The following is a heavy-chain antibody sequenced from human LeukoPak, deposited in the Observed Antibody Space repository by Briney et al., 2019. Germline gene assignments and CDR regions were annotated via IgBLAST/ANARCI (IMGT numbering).Heavy chain of an antibody. V-gene: IGHV1-2*02. CDR2: INPNSGGT. J-gene: IGHJ4*02. CDR1: GYTFTGYY. CDR3: ARLSGYSYGPFDY. D-gene: IGHD5-18*01. Sequence: ASVKVSCKASGYTFTGYYMHWVRQAPGQGLEWMGWINPNSGGTNYAQKFQDRVTMTRDTSISTAYMELSRLRFADTAVYYCARLSGYSYGPFDYWGQGTLVTVSS.